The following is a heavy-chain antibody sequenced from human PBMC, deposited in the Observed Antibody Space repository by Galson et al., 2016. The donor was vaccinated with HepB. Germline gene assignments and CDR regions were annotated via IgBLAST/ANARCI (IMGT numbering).Heavy chain of an antibody. J-gene: IGHJ6*04. CDR3: ARGKSLLTMPWNYGLDI. CDR1: GFTFSIHD. Sequence: SLRLSCAASGFTFSIHDMHWVRHAPGKGLEWVSAIETAGDTYYADSVKGRFTISRENAKNNLWIQMNSLRAGDTTVYYCARGKSLLTMPWNYGLDIWGKGTTVSVSS. CDR2: IETAGDT. D-gene: IGHD4/OR15-4a*01. V-gene: IGHV3-13*01.